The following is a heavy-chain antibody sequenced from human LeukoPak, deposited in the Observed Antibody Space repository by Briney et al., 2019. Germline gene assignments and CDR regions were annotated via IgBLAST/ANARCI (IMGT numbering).Heavy chain of an antibody. CDR2: IYTSGST. CDR3: ARHSSSSAYFDY. V-gene: IGHV4-4*09. CDR1: GGSISSYY. Sequence: RPSETLSLTCTVSGGSISSYYWSWIRQPPGKGLEWIGYIYTSGSTNYNPSLRSRVTISVDTSKNQFSLKLSSETAADTAVYHCARHSSSSAYFDYWGQGTLVTVSS. D-gene: IGHD6-6*01. J-gene: IGHJ4*02.